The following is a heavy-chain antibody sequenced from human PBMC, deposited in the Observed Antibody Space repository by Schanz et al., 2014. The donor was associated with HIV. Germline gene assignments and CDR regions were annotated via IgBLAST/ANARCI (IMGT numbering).Heavy chain of an antibody. Sequence: EVQLVESGGGLVQPGGSLRLSCAASGFTFSRYWVTWVRQAPGKGLEWVANIKEDGSEKYHADSVKGRFTISRDNSKNTLYLQMTTLRIDDTAVYYCAKPEYDSRGNSQSHFDYWGQGTLVTVSS. CDR2: IKEDGSEK. J-gene: IGHJ4*02. CDR1: GFTFSRYW. V-gene: IGHV3-7*03. D-gene: IGHD3-22*01. CDR3: AKPEYDSRGNSQSHFDY.